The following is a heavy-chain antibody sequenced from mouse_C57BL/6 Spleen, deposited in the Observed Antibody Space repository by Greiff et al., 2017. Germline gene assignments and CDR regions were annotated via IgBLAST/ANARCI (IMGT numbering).Heavy chain of an antibody. CDR1: GYTFTDYY. V-gene: IGHV1-26*01. CDR3: ARSGRGGYFDV. D-gene: IGHD3-1*01. J-gene: IGHJ1*03. CDR2: INPNNGGT. Sequence: VQLQQSGPELVKPGASVKISCKASGYTFTDYYMNWVKQSHGKSLEWIGDINPNNGGTSYNQKFKGKATLTVDKSSSTAYMDLRSLTSEDSAVYYCARSGRGGYFDVWGTGTTVTVSS.